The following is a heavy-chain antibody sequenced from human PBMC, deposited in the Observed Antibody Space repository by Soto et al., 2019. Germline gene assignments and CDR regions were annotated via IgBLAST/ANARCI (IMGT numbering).Heavy chain of an antibody. CDR1: GFTFSSYG. J-gene: IGHJ6*03. D-gene: IGHD3-3*01. CDR3: AREGYDFWSGYWPGGQKSYYYYYMDV. Sequence: GGSLRLSCAASGFTFSSYGMHWVRQAPGKGLEWVAVIWYDGSNKYYADSVKGRFTISRDNSKNTLYLQMNSLRAEDTAVYYCAREGYDFWSGYWPGGQKSYYYYYMDVWGKGTTVTVSS. CDR2: IWYDGSNK. V-gene: IGHV3-33*01.